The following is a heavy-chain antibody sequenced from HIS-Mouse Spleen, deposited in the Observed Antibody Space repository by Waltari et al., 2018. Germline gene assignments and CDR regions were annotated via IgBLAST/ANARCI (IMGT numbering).Heavy chain of an antibody. Sequence: QVQLVQSGAEVKKPGSSVKVSCKASGGTFSSYAISWVRQAPGQGLEWMGRIIPILGIAKYEQKFQGRVTITADKSTSTGYMELSSLRSEDTAVYYCAKDGGIVGATGSSWFDPWGQGTLVTVSS. CDR3: AKDGGIVGATGSSWFDP. V-gene: IGHV1-69*04. J-gene: IGHJ5*02. D-gene: IGHD1-26*01. CDR2: IIPILGIA. CDR1: GGTFSSYA.